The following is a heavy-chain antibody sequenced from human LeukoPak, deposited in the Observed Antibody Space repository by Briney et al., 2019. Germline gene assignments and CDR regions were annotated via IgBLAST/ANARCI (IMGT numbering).Heavy chain of an antibody. Sequence: SETLSLTCAVSGYSISSGYYWGWIRQPPGKGLEWIGSIYHSGSTYYNPSLKSRVTISVDTSKNQFSLKLSSVTAADTAVYYCARQVGERVWYLDWGQGTLVTVSS. J-gene: IGHJ4*02. D-gene: IGHD3-16*01. CDR1: GYSISSGYY. CDR3: ARQVGERVWYLD. CDR2: IYHSGST. V-gene: IGHV4-38-2*01.